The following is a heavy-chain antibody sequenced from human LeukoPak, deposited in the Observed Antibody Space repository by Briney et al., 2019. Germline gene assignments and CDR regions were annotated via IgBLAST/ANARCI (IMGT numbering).Heavy chain of an antibody. V-gene: IGHV3-20*04. CDR3: ARAKRDGYFHYYYMDV. Sequence: PGGSLRLSCAASGFTFDDYGMSWVRHAPGKGLEWGSGINWNGGSTGYADSVKGRFTISRDNVKNSLYLQMNSLRAEDTALYYCARAKRDGYFHYYYMDVWGKGTTVTVSS. D-gene: IGHD5-24*01. J-gene: IGHJ6*03. CDR2: INWNGGST. CDR1: GFTFDDYG.